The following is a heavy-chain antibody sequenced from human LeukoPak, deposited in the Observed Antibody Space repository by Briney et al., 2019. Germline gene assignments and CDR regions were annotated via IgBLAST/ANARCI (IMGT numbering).Heavy chain of an antibody. J-gene: IGHJ4*02. CDR1: GGSISSSSYY. CDR3: ARLGDSSGYYSAY. Sequence: SETLSLTCTVSGGSISSSSYYWGWIRQPPGKGLEWIGSIYYSGSTYYNPSLKSRVTISVDTSKNQFPLKLSSVTAADTAVYYCARLGDSSGYYSAYWGQGTLVTVSS. CDR2: IYYSGST. V-gene: IGHV4-39*01. D-gene: IGHD3-22*01.